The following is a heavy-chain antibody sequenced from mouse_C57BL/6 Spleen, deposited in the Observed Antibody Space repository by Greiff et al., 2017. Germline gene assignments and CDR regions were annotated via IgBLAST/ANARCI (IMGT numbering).Heavy chain of an antibody. V-gene: IGHV1-52*01. CDR3: ARESMDD. Sequence: VQLQQPGAELVRPGSSVKLSCKASGYTFTSYWMHWVKQRPIQGLEWIGNIDPSDSETHYNQKFKDKATLTVDKSSSTAYIQLSSLTAEDSAVYYCARESMDDWGQGTSVTVSS. CDR2: IDPSDSET. J-gene: IGHJ4*01. CDR1: GYTFTSYW.